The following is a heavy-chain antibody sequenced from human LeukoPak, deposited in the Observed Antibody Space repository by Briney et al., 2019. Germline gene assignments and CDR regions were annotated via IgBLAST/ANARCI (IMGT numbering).Heavy chain of an antibody. CDR2: ISSGGRTI. CDR1: GFTFTDSF. D-gene: IGHD3-10*01. Sequence: GGSLRLSCAASGFTFTDSFMTWIRQAPGKGLEWVSSISSGGRTIYYADFVKGRFTISRDNAKNSLYLQMNSLRAEDTAVYYCARIRFGESYAPKSYYYYYMDVWGKGTTVTISS. CDR3: ARIRFGESYAPKSYYYYYMDV. V-gene: IGHV3-11*04. J-gene: IGHJ6*03.